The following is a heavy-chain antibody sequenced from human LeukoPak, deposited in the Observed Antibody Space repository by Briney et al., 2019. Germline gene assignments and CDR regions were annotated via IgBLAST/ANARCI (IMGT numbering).Heavy chain of an antibody. CDR2: ISSSSSYI. Sequence: GGSLRLSCAASGFTFSSYSMNWVRQAPGKGLEWVSSISSSSSYIYYADSVKGRFTISRDNAKNSLYVQMNSLRAEDTAVYYCARSTAPTLTRDGFDIWGQGTMVTVSS. CDR3: ARSTAPTLTRDGFDI. CDR1: GFTFSSYS. V-gene: IGHV3-21*01. J-gene: IGHJ3*02. D-gene: IGHD1-1*01.